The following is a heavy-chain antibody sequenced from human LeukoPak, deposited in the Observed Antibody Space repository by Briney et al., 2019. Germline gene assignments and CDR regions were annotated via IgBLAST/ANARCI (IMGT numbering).Heavy chain of an antibody. V-gene: IGHV1-46*01. CDR3: ARGGRGSSSHYYYGMDV. D-gene: IGHD6-6*01. J-gene: IGHJ6*02. CDR1: GYTFTSYY. CDR2: INPSGGST. Sequence: SSVKVSCKASGYTFTSYYMHWVRQAPGQGLEWMGIINPSGGSTSYAQKFQGRVTMTRDTSTSTVYMELSSLRSEDTAVYYCARGGRGSSSHYYYGMDVWGQGTTVTVSS.